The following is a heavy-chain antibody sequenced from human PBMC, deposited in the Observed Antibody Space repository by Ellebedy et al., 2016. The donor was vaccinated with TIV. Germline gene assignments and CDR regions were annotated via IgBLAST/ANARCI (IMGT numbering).Heavy chain of an antibody. D-gene: IGHD5-18*01. J-gene: IGHJ6*02. CDR1: GGSINTYH. CDR3: ARDLGRYAMDV. V-gene: IGHV4-59*01. Sequence: MPSETLSLTCSVSGGSINTYHWTWIRQPPGQGLEWIGDIHYSGNSHIHPSLKSRVTLSLDTSKNQFSLGLSSVTAADTATYYCARDLGRYAMDVWGQGTTVTVSS. CDR2: IHYSGNS.